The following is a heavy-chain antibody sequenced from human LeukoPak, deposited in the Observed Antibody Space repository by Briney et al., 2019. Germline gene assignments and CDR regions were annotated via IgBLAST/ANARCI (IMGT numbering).Heavy chain of an antibody. CDR2: SYTGGST. J-gene: IGHJ3*02. CDR1: GRSLSSGYHQ. D-gene: IGHD4-17*01. V-gene: IGHV4-61*02. Sequence: PSQSLSLTCTFCGRSLSSGYHQWGWIRQTAGRGLEWFGRSYTGGSTNYNPASKSRDTISVDTSNNQFSLKLSSVTAADTAVYYWARDLTVTTPNTAFDIWGQGTMVTVSS. CDR3: ARDLTVTTPNTAFDI.